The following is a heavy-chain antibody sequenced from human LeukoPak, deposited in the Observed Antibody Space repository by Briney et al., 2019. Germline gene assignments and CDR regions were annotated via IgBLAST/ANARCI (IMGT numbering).Heavy chain of an antibody. CDR3: ARGSYPTDYYYYMDV. J-gene: IGHJ6*03. CDR2: IIPILGIA. CDR1: GGTFSSDT. V-gene: IGHV1-69*02. Sequence: ASVKVSCKASGGTFSSDTISWVRQAPGQGLEWMGRIIPILGIANYAQKFQGRVTITADKSTSTAYMELSSLRSEDTAVYYCARGSYPTDYYYYMDVWGKGTTVTVSS.